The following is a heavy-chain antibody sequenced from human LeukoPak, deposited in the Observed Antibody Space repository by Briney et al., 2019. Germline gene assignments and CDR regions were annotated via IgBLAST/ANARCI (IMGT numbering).Heavy chain of an antibody. V-gene: IGHV4-34*01. CDR2: INHSGST. CDR1: GGSFSGYY. Sequence: SETLSLTCAVYGGSFSGYYWSWIRQPPGKGLEWIGEINHSGSTNCNPSLKSRVTISVDTSKNQFSLKLSSVTAADTAVYYCASGGIAAAGSNYYYYGMDVWGQGTTVTVSS. J-gene: IGHJ6*02. D-gene: IGHD6-13*01. CDR3: ASGGIAAAGSNYYYYGMDV.